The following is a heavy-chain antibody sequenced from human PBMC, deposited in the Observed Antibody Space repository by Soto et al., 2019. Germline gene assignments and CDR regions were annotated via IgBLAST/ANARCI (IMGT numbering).Heavy chain of an antibody. Sequence: QVQLQESGPGLVKPSETLSLTCTVSGGSINSYYWSWIRQPTGKGLEWIGRIYFSGETNYNPSLKSRLTMSVDTSKTQFSLKLSSVTAADTAVYYCARDSRYSAYNYSGMDVWGQGTTVTVSS. CDR2: IYFSGET. D-gene: IGHD5-12*01. CDR1: GGSINSYY. CDR3: ARDSRYSAYNYSGMDV. V-gene: IGHV4-4*07. J-gene: IGHJ6*02.